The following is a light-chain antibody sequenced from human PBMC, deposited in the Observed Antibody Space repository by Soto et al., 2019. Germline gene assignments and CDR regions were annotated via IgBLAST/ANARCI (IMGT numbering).Light chain of an antibody. V-gene: IGLV1-40*01. CDR1: SSNIGAHYD. CDR2: GNS. J-gene: IGLJ2*01. Sequence: QPVLTQPPSVSGAPGQRVTISCTGSSSNIGAHYDVHWYQQLPGTAPKLLIYGNSNRPSGVPDRFSGSKSGTSASLAITGLQAEDEADYYCQSYDSSLSGWGVFGGGTQLTVL. CDR3: QSYDSSLSGWGV.